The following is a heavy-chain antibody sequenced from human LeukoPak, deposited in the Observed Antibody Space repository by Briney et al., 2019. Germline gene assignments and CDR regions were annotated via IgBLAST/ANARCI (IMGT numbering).Heavy chain of an antibody. J-gene: IGHJ5*02. V-gene: IGHV4-59*11. CDR3: ARDPAGSGWYDP. CDR1: GASIDSHY. Sequence: SETLSLTCAVSGASIDSHYWGWIRQSPGKGLEWIGYMSKGGSTRYHPSLKSRVTLSVDTSKNQFSMKLTSVTAVDTAVYYCARDPAGSGWYDPWGPGTLVAVSS. CDR2: MSKGGST. D-gene: IGHD1-26*01.